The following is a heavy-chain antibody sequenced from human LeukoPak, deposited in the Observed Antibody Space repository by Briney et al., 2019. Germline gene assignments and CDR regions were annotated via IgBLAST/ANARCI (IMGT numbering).Heavy chain of an antibody. D-gene: IGHD6-19*01. Sequence: SETLSLTCTVSGGSISSYYWSWFRQSPGKGLEWIGYLYHSETTKYNPSLKSRVTISVDTSKNQLSLHLTSVTAADTAVYYCARDRGGSSGWSESFEYWGQGTLVTVSS. V-gene: IGHV4-59*01. J-gene: IGHJ4*02. CDR2: LYHSETT. CDR3: ARDRGGSSGWSESFEY. CDR1: GGSISSYY.